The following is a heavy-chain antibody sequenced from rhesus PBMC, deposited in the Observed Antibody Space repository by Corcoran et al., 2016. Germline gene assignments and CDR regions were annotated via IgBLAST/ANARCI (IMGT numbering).Heavy chain of an antibody. Sequence: EVQLAESGGGLVQPGGSLRLSCAASGFTFSGYERHWVRQAPGKGLESVSVIGDDSSKTHYADSVKGRFTISRDNAKNSLSLQMNSLRAEDTAVYYCARRHVTGTTAVDYWGQGVLVTVSS. D-gene: IGHD1-7*02. J-gene: IGHJ4*01. CDR2: IGDDSSKT. V-gene: IGHV3-115*02. CDR3: ARRHVTGTTAVDY. CDR1: GFTFSGYE.